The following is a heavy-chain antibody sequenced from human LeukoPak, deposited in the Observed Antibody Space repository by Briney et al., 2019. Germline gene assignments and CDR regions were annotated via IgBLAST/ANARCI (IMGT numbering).Heavy chain of an antibody. J-gene: IGHJ4*02. V-gene: IGHV1-18*01. CDR1: GYTFTSYG. Sequence: GASVKVSCKASGYTFTSYGISWVRQAPGQGLEWMGWISAYNGNTNYAQKLQGRVTMTRDTSTSTAYMELRSLRSDDTAVYYCATGEDYYGSGSSFDYWGQGTLVTVSS. CDR3: ATGEDYYGSGSSFDY. CDR2: ISAYNGNT. D-gene: IGHD3-10*01.